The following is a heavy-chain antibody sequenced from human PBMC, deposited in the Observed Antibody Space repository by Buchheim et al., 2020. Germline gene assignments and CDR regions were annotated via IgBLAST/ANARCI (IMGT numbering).Heavy chain of an antibody. CDR2: IIPIFVTP. CDR1: GGTFSDYT. J-gene: IGHJ4*02. Sequence: QVHLVQSGAEVKKPGSSVRVSCEASGGTFSDYTISWVRQAPGQGLEWMGGIIPIFVTPNYAQKFQGRVTITADETSSTAFMELSNLRSEDTAVYYCTRSISIAPTGTDYWGQGTL. V-gene: IGHV1-69*01. D-gene: IGHD6-13*01. CDR3: TRSISIAPTGTDY.